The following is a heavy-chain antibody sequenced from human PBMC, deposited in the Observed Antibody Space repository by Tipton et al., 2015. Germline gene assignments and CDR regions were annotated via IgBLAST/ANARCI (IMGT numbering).Heavy chain of an antibody. Sequence: SLRLSCAASGFTFSSYWMYWVRQAPGKGLVWVSRINDDGSSTGYAESVKGRFTISRDNSKKTLSLQMNSLRAEDTAVYYCARDSQPHYYDSSGYGTFDYWGQGTLVIVSS. J-gene: IGHJ4*02. CDR3: ARDSQPHYYDSSGYGTFDY. V-gene: IGHV3-74*01. CDR1: GFTFSSYW. CDR2: INDDGSST. D-gene: IGHD3-22*01.